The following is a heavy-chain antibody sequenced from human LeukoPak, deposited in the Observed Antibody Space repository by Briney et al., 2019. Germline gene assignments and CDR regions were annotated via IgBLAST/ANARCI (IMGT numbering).Heavy chain of an antibody. CDR3: ASRGKAAAIDY. D-gene: IGHD6-13*01. Sequence: GGSLRLSCAASGFTISSYWMSWVGQARGKGLEWVANIKQDGSEKYYVDSVKGRFTISRDNAKNSLYLQMNSLRAEDTAVYYCASRGKAAAIDYWGQGTLVTVSS. J-gene: IGHJ4*02. CDR1: GFTISSYW. CDR2: IKQDGSEK. V-gene: IGHV3-7*01.